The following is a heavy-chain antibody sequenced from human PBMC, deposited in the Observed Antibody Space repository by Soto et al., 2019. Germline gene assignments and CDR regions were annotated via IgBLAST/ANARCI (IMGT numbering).Heavy chain of an antibody. CDR1: GYIFTSYA. Sequence: VASVKVSCKASGYIFTSYAMHWVRQAPGQRPEWMGWINAGNGNTKYAQNLLDRVTFTRDTSASTVHMELSSLRSEDTAVYYCARGNPAPADYWGQGTLVTVSS. V-gene: IGHV1-3*01. CDR2: INAGNGNT. J-gene: IGHJ4*02. CDR3: ARGNPAPADY.